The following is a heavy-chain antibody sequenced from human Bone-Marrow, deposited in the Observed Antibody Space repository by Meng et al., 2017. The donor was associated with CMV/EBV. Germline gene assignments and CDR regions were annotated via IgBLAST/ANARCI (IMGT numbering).Heavy chain of an antibody. Sequence: ASVKVSCKASGYTFTSYGISWVRQAPGQGLEWMGWISAYNGNTNYAQKLQGRVTMTTDTSTSTAYMELRSLRSDDTAVYYCARDQDGTIFGVVLSFDPWGQGTLVTVSS. CDR2: ISAYNGNT. CDR3: ARDQDGTIFGVVLSFDP. D-gene: IGHD3-3*01. V-gene: IGHV1-18*01. CDR1: GYTFTSYG. J-gene: IGHJ5*02.